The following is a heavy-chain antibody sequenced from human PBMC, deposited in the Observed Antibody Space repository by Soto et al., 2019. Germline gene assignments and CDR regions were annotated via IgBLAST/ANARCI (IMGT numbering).Heavy chain of an antibody. CDR3: ARDRAAAGVYYYYGMDV. V-gene: IGHV3-7*01. CDR1: GFTFSSYW. CDR2: IKQDGNEK. D-gene: IGHD6-13*01. J-gene: IGHJ6*02. Sequence: GGSLRLSCAASGFTFSSYWMSWVRQAPGKGLEWVANIKQDGNEKYYVDSVKGRFTISRDNAKNSLYLQMNSLRAEDTAVYYCARDRAAAGVYYYYGMDVWGQGTTVTVSS.